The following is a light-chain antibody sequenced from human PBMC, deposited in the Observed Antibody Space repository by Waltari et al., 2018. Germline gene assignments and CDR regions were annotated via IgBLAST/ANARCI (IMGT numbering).Light chain of an antibody. CDR2: WAS. J-gene: IGKJ1*01. V-gene: IGKV4-1*01. Sequence: DIVMTQSPDSLAVSLGARATINCKSSPSVLYSSNNKNYLAWYQQKPGQPPTLLIYWASTRESGVPDRFSGSGSGTDFTLTINSLQAEDVAVYYCQQYYSIPPTFGQGTKVEIK. CDR3: QQYYSIPPT. CDR1: PSVLYSSNNKNY.